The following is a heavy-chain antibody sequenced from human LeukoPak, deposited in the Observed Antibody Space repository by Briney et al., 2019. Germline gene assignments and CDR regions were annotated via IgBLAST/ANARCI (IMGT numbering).Heavy chain of an antibody. CDR3: VRGDDYKSTLFDY. CDR2: IYYRGST. D-gene: IGHD5-12*01. J-gene: IGHJ4*02. Sequence: SETLSLTYTVSGGSISSYYWNWIRQPPGKGLEWIGYIYYRGSTNYNPSLKSRVTISVDTSKNQFSLKLSSATATDTAMYYCVRGDDYKSTLFDYWGQGTLVTVSS. V-gene: IGHV4-59*01. CDR1: GGSISSYY.